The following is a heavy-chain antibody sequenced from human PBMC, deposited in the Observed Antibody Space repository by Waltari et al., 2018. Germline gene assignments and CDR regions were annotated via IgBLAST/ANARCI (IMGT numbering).Heavy chain of an antibody. CDR1: GGSFSGYY. CDR3: ARGRLIFGVALDY. J-gene: IGHJ4*02. V-gene: IGHV4-34*01. Sequence: QVQLQQWGAGLLKPSETLSLTCAVYGGSFSGYYWSWIRQPPGKGLEWIGEINHSGSTNYNPSRKSRVTISVDTSKNQFSLKLSSVTAADTAVYYCARGRLIFGVALDYWGQGTLVTVSS. CDR2: INHSGST. D-gene: IGHD3-3*01.